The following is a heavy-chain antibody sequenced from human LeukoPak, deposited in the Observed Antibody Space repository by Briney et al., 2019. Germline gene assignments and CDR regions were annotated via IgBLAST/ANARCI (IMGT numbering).Heavy chain of an antibody. D-gene: IGHD6-13*01. CDR1: GFTFSSYS. CDR2: ISSSSSYK. CDR3: ARDGYSSSWYEAYFDY. Sequence: GGSLRFSCAASGFTFSSYSMNWVRQAPGKGLEWVSSISSSSSYKYYADSVKGRFTISRDNAKNSLYLQMNSLRAEDTAVYYCARDGYSSSWYEAYFDYWGQGTLVTVSS. J-gene: IGHJ4*02. V-gene: IGHV3-21*01.